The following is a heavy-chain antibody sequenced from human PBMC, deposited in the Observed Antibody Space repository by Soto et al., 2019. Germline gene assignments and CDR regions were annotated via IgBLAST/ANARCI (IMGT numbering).Heavy chain of an antibody. Sequence: QVQLVESGGGLVKPGGSLRLSCAASGFTFSDYYMSWIRQAPGKGLEWVSYISSSSSYTNYADSVKGRFTISRDNAKNSLYLQMNSLRAEDTAVYYCASYTAMARGYYFDYWGQGTLVTVPP. CDR2: ISSSSSYT. V-gene: IGHV3-11*05. CDR1: GFTFSDYY. CDR3: ASYTAMARGYYFDY. J-gene: IGHJ4*02. D-gene: IGHD5-18*01.